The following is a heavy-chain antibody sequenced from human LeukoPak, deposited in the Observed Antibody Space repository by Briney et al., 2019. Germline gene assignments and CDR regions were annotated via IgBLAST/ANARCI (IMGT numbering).Heavy chain of an antibody. D-gene: IGHD3-10*01. CDR1: GFAFSNYA. CDR3: AKAVRSMVTGGGCFDS. Sequence: GGSLRLSCAASGFAFSNYAMSWVRQAPGKGLEWVSSLSGGGDSRYYADSVMGRFTISRDNSKNTLYLQMNSLRAEDTAVYYCAKAVRSMVTGGGCFDSWGQGTLVTVSS. J-gene: IGHJ4*02. CDR2: LSGGGDSR. V-gene: IGHV3-23*01.